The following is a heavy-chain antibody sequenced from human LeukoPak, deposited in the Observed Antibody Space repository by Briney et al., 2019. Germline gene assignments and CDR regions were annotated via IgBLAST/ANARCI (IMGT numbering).Heavy chain of an antibody. CDR1: GFTFGGYG. Sequence: GESLKISCASSGFTFGGYGMNWVRQAPGKGLEWVSYISRGSDDIRYADSVRGRFTISRDNAKNSLSLQMNSLRADDTAVYYCARDPHPGLTRFWGGQGTLVTVSS. CDR3: ARDPHPGLTRFW. V-gene: IGHV3-48*01. CDR2: ISRGSDDI. D-gene: IGHD3-16*01. J-gene: IGHJ4*02.